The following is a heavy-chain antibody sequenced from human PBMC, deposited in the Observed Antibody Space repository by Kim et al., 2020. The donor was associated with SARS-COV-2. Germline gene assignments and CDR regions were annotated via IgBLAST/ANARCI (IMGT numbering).Heavy chain of an antibody. J-gene: IGHJ6*02. Sequence: YNADSVKGRFTISRDNSKNTLYLQMNSLRAEDTAVYYCARDYAGSFNGMDVWGQGTTVTVSS. V-gene: IGHV3-33*01. CDR3: ARDYAGSFNGMDV. D-gene: IGHD4-17*01.